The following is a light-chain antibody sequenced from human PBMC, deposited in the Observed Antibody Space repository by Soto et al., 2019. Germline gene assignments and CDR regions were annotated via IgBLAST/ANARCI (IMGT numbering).Light chain of an antibody. CDR3: QQLNSYPPMYT. Sequence: IQLTQSPSSLSASVGDRVTITCRASQGISSYLAWYQQKPGKAPKLLLYAASTLQSGVPSRFSGSGSGTDFTLTISSLQPEDFATYYCQQLNSYPPMYTFGQGTKLEIK. J-gene: IGKJ2*01. V-gene: IGKV1-9*01. CDR1: QGISSY. CDR2: AAS.